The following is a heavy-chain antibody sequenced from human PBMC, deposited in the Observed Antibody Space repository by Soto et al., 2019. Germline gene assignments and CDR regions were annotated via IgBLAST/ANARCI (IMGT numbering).Heavy chain of an antibody. D-gene: IGHD3-22*01. V-gene: IGHV4-34*01. CDR3: GRGGNYYDSSGYYP. Sequence: SETLSLTCAVYGGSFSGYYWSWIRQPPGKGLEWIGEINHSGSTNYNPSLKSRVTISVDTSKNQFSLKLSSVTAADTAVYYCGRGGNYYDSSGYYPWGQGTLVTVSS. CDR1: GGSFSGYY. J-gene: IGHJ5*02. CDR2: INHSGST.